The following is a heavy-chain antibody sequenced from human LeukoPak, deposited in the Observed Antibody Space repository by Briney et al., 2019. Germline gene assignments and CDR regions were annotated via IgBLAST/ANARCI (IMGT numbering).Heavy chain of an antibody. CDR2: IYYSGST. V-gene: IGHV4-59*12. CDR1: GGSISGYY. CDR3: ARDRDDYWSGYYYRTENYMDV. J-gene: IGHJ6*03. D-gene: IGHD3-3*01. Sequence: SETLVLTCNVSGGSISGYYWSWIRQPPGKGLEWIGYIYYSGSTNYNPSLKSRVTISVDTSKNQFSLKLRSVTAADTAVYYCARDRDDYWSGYYYRTENYMDVWGKGTTVTVSS.